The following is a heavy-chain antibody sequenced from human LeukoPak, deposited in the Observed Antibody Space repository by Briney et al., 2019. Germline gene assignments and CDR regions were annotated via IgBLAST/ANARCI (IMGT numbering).Heavy chain of an antibody. Sequence: SETLSLTWTVSGGSISSYYWSWIRQPPGKGLEWIGYIYYSGSTNYNPSLKSRVTISVDTSKNQFSLKLRSVTAADTAVYYCARDPEPYDSGGYYYGRFYYYYMDVWGTGTTVTVSS. CDR2: IYYSGST. J-gene: IGHJ6*03. D-gene: IGHD3-22*01. V-gene: IGHV4-59*01. CDR1: GGSISSYY. CDR3: ARDPEPYDSGGYYYGRFYYYYMDV.